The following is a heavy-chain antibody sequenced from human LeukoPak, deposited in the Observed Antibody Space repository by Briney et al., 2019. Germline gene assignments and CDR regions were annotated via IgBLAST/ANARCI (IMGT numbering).Heavy chain of an antibody. J-gene: IGHJ4*02. CDR1: GVSISSSNSY. Sequence: SETLSLTCTVSGVSISSSNSYWGRIRQPPGKGLVWIGSIYYSGNTYSNASLKSQVSISIDTSKNLFSLKLSSVTGADTAVYYCARHVSFEQWLVFDYWGQGTLVTVSS. CDR3: ARHVSFEQWLVFDY. V-gene: IGHV4-39*01. D-gene: IGHD6-19*01. CDR2: IYYSGNT.